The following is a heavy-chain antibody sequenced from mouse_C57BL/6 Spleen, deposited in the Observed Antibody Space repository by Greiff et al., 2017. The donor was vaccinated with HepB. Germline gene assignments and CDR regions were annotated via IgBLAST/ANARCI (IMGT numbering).Heavy chain of an antibody. Sequence: VQLQQSGAELARPGASVKMSCKASGYTFTSYTMHWVKQRPGQGLEWIGYINPSSGYTKYNQKFKDKATLTADKSSSTAYMQLSSLTSEDSAVYYCATYYDYAMDYWGQVTSVTVSS. D-gene: IGHD1-1*01. V-gene: IGHV1-4*01. CDR2: INPSSGYT. J-gene: IGHJ4*01. CDR3: ATYYDYAMDY. CDR1: GYTFTSYT.